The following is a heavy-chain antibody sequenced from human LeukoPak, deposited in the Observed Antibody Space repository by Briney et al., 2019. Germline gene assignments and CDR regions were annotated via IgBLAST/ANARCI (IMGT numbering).Heavy chain of an antibody. CDR2: ISTSSTYI. J-gene: IGHJ4*02. Sequence: GGALRLSCAASGFTLRRYTMNWVRQAPGKGREWVSSISTSSTYIYYADSVKGRSTISRDNAKNSLYLQMNSLRAEDTAVYYCATHRGSWGQGTLVTVSS. V-gene: IGHV3-21*01. CDR3: ATHRGS. CDR1: GFTLRRYT.